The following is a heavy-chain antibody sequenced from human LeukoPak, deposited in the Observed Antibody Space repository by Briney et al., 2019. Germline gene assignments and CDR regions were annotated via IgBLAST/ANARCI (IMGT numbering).Heavy chain of an antibody. CDR1: GFTFSSYE. Sequence: HPGGSLRLSCTASGFTFSSYEMNWVRQAPGKGLEWVSDISSSGSPIYYADSVKGRFTVSRDNAKNSLYLQMSSPRAEDTAVYYCARTMAFWGQGTLVAVSS. J-gene: IGHJ4*02. CDR2: ISSSGSPI. V-gene: IGHV3-48*03. CDR3: ARTMAF. D-gene: IGHD5-24*01.